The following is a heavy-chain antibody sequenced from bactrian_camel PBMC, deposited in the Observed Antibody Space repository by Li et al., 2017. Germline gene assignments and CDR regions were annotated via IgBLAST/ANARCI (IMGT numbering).Heavy chain of an antibody. D-gene: IGHD2*01. CDR3: AARNIQRLACSPTLTPSQFMY. V-gene: IGHV3S53*01. CDR2: IGSDGAS. Sequence: HVQPVESGGGSVESGGSLRLSCTASGYSRDRISMGWFRQAPGKEREGVATIGSDGASGYTDAVRGRFTISRDGAKNTLYLQMNSLNPEDTAMYYCAARNIQRLACSPTLTPSQFMYWGRGTQVTVS. J-gene: IGHJ4*01. CDR1: GYSRDRIS.